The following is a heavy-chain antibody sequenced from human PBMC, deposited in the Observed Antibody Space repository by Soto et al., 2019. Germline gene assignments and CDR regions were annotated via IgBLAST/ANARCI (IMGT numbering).Heavy chain of an antibody. D-gene: IGHD2-21*02. V-gene: IGHV1-69*06. CDR1: GGTVSSYA. CDR3: ARDFRNMRAYCGGDCYSDPDV. Sequence: SVKVSCKASGGTVSSYAISWVRQAPGQGLEWMGGIIPIFGTANYAQKFQGRVTITADKSTSTAYMELSSLRSEDTAVYYCARDFRNMRAYCGGDCYSDPDVWGQGTTVTVSS. CDR2: IIPIFGTA. J-gene: IGHJ6*02.